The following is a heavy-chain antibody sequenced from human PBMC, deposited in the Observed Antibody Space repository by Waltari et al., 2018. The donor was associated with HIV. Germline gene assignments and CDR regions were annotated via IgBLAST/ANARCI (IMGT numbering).Heavy chain of an antibody. Sequence: EVQLVESGGGLVQRGGSLRLSCAASGFTFVVYSMHWVRQVPGKGLEWVSCISWNSGSIGYADSVKGRFTISRDNAKNSVYLQMNSLRAEDTALYYCVKDGRHLRGMDVWGQGTTVTVSS. J-gene: IGHJ6*02. CDR2: ISWNSGSI. CDR3: VKDGRHLRGMDV. CDR1: GFTFVVYS. D-gene: IGHD2-15*01. V-gene: IGHV3-9*01.